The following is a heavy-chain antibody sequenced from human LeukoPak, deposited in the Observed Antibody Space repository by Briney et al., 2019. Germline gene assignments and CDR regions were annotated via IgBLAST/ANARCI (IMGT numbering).Heavy chain of an antibody. CDR2: INSDGSRT. V-gene: IGHV3-74*01. CDR3: ARDGYSSSFYFDY. Sequence: PGGSLRLSCAASGFTFSSYAMSWVRQAPGKGLEWVSRINSDGSRTTYADPVKGRFTISRDNAKNTLYLQMNSLRAEDTAVYYCARDGYSSSFYFDYWGQGTLVTVSS. CDR1: GFTFSSYA. D-gene: IGHD6-6*01. J-gene: IGHJ4*02.